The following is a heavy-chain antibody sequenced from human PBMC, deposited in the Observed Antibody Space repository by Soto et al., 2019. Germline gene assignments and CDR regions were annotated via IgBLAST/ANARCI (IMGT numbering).Heavy chain of an antibody. CDR1: GFSFSSYG. Sequence: ESGGGVVQPGGSLRLSCAASGFSFSSYGMHWVRQAPGKGLEWVTFTSYDGSDKFYADSVKGRFTISRDTSKNTLYLQMNSLRAEDTAVYYCAKDSVSRAGNFDYWGQGTLVTVSS. CDR2: TSYDGSDK. D-gene: IGHD3-10*01. J-gene: IGHJ4*02. CDR3: AKDSVSRAGNFDY. V-gene: IGHV3-30*18.